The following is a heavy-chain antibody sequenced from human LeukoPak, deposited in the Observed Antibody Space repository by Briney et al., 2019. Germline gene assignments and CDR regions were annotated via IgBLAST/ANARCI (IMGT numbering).Heavy chain of an antibody. D-gene: IGHD3-22*01. J-gene: IGHJ4*02. V-gene: IGHV3-23*01. Sequence: GGSLRLSCAASGFTFGSYAMSWVRQAPGKGLEWVSAISGSGGSTYYADSVKGRFTISRDNSKNTLYLQMNSLRAEDTAVYYCAKDHLVHYYDSSGYYWNYWGQGTLVTVSS. CDR1: GFTFGSYA. CDR3: AKDHLVHYYDSSGYYWNY. CDR2: ISGSGGST.